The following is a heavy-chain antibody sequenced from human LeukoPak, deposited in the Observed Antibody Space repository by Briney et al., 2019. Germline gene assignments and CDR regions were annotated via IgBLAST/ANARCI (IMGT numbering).Heavy chain of an antibody. Sequence: GGSLRLSCAASGFTFSNAWMSWVRQAPGKGLEWVGRIKSKTDGGTTDYAAPVKGRFTISRDDSKNTLYRQMNSLKTEDTAVYYCTTDLGGADFDYWGQGTLVTVSS. V-gene: IGHV3-15*01. J-gene: IGHJ4*02. CDR2: IKSKTDGGTT. CDR1: GFTFSNAW. D-gene: IGHD3-16*01. CDR3: TTDLGGADFDY.